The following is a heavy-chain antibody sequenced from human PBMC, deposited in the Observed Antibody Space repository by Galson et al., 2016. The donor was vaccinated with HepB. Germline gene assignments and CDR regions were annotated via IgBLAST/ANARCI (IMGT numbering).Heavy chain of an antibody. Sequence: SLRLSCAASGFTFNGYAMSWVRQAPGKGLEWVSTISGSGTSTYYADSVKGRFTLSRDNSRNTLYLQMDSLRAEDTAVYYCAKGKEGYTSTWPYYYYDMDVWGQGTTVTVSS. D-gene: IGHD6-13*01. J-gene: IGHJ6*02. CDR2: ISGSGTST. V-gene: IGHV3-23*01. CDR3: AKGKEGYTSTWPYYYYDMDV. CDR1: GFTFNGYA.